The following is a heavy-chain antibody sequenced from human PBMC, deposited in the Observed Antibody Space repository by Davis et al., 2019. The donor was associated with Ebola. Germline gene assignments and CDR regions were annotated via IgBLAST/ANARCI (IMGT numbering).Heavy chain of an antibody. J-gene: IGHJ3*02. CDR3: AREVLWFGELTHDAFDI. V-gene: IGHV3-11*06. CDR2: ISSSSSYT. Sequence: GESLKISCAASGFTFSDYYMSWIRQAPGKGLEWVSYISSSSSYTNYADSVKGRSTISRDNAKNSLYLQMNSLRAEDTAVYYCAREVLWFGELTHDAFDIWGQGTMVTVSS. D-gene: IGHD3-10*01. CDR1: GFTFSDYY.